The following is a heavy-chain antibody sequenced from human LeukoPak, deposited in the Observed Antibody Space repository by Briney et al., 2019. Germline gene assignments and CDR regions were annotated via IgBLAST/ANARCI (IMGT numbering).Heavy chain of an antibody. CDR3: ARDRAMTGDRGIDY. V-gene: IGHV5-51*01. CDR2: VFPADSDT. CDR1: GYSFTSSW. D-gene: IGHD2-2*01. J-gene: IGHJ4*02. Sequence: GESLKISCKGSGYSFTSSWIGWVRQMPGKGLEWMGIVFPADSDTRYSPSFQGQVTFSADKSISTAYLQWSSLKASDSAMYYCARDRAMTGDRGIDYWGQGTPVTVSS.